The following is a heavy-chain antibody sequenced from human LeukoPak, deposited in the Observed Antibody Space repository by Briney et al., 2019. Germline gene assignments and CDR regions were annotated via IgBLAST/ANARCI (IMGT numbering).Heavy chain of an antibody. CDR3: ARWYSASDY. V-gene: IGHV3-7*01. CDR2: IKQDGSET. D-gene: IGHD1-26*01. J-gene: IGHJ4*02. CDR1: GFIFSREW. Sequence: GGSLRLSCAASGFIFSREWMHWVRQAPGKGLEWVANIKQDGSETYYVDSMRGRFTISRDNPKNSLYLQMNSLRAEDTAVYYCARWYSASDYWGQGTLVTVSS.